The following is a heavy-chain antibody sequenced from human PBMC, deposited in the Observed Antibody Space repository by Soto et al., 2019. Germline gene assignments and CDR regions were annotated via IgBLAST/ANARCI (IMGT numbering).Heavy chain of an antibody. D-gene: IGHD2-15*01. CDR1: GGSFSGYY. Sequence: QVQLQQWGAGLLKPSETLSLTCAVYGGSFSGYYWSWIRQPPGKGLEWSGEINHSGSTNYKPSLKSRVTISVDTSKNQFSLKLSSVTAADTAVYYCARAPGYCSGGSCSADYYYYGMDVWGQGTTVTVSS. CDR3: ARAPGYCSGGSCSADYYYYGMDV. V-gene: IGHV4-34*01. J-gene: IGHJ6*02. CDR2: INHSGST.